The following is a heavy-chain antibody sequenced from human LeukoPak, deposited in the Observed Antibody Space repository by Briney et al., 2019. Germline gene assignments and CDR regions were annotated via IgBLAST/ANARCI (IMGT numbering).Heavy chain of an antibody. D-gene: IGHD2-2*01. V-gene: IGHV4-34*01. CDR2: MTSSGSA. CDR3: ARVGCSSTSCYGVGHLDY. J-gene: IGHJ4*02. Sequence: SETLSLTCAVYGGSFSGYYWSWIRQPPGKGLEWIGGMTSSGSAYYNPSLKSRVTISADKSKNQFSLKLSSVTAADTAVYYCARVGCSSTSCYGVGHLDYWGQGTLVTVSS. CDR1: GGSFSGYY.